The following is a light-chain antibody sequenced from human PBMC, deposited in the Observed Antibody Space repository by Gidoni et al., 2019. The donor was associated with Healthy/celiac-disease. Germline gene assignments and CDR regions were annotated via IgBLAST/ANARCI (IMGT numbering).Light chain of an antibody. V-gene: IGKV3-20*01. CDR2: GAS. CDR3: QQYGSSLTWT. J-gene: IGKJ1*01. CDR1: QSVSSSY. Sequence: ESELTQSPGTLSLSPGDRATLSCRASQSVSSSYLAWYQQKPGQAPRLLIDGASSRATGIPDRFSGSGSGTDFTLTISRLEPEDFAVYYCQQYGSSLTWTFGQGTKVEVK.